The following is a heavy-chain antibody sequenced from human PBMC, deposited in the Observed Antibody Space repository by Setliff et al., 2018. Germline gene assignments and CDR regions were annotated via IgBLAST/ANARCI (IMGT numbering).Heavy chain of an antibody. Sequence: PSETLSLTCTVSGGSISSSSYYWGWIRQPPGKGLEWIGSIYYSGSTYYNPSLKSRVTISVDTSKNQFSLKLSSVTAADTAVYYCARRSMARGVILKGNYWYFDLWGRGTPVTVSS. CDR2: IYYSGST. CDR3: ARRSMARGVILKGNYWYFDL. CDR1: GGSISSSSYY. J-gene: IGHJ2*01. V-gene: IGHV4-39*01. D-gene: IGHD3-10*01.